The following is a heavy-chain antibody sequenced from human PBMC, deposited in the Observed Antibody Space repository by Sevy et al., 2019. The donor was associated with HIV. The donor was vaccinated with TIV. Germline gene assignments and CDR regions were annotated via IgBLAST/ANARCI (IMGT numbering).Heavy chain of an antibody. CDR2: IWYDGSNK. D-gene: IGHD6-13*01. CDR1: GFTFSSYG. J-gene: IGHJ6*02. CDR3: ARDLIAAAGYAYYYYGMDV. V-gene: IGHV3-33*01. Sequence: GGSLRLSCAASGFTFSSYGMHWVRQAPGKGLEWVAVIWYDGSNKYYADSVKGRFTISRDNSKNTLYLQMNSLRAEDTAVYYCARDLIAAAGYAYYYYGMDVWGQGTTVTVSS.